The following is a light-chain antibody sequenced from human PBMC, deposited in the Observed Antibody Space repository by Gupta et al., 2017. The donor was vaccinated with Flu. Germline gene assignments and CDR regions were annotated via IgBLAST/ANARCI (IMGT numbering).Light chain of an antibody. Sequence: SALTQPPSASGSPGQSVAISCTGTSRDIGGNNYVSWYQQPPGKAPKLMIYAVNKGPSGVPDRFSGSKSGNTATLTVAGLQAEDEADYYCCSYGINDVFGTGTKVTVL. J-gene: IGLJ1*01. CDR1: SRDIGGNNY. CDR2: AVN. V-gene: IGLV2-8*01. CDR3: CSYGINDV.